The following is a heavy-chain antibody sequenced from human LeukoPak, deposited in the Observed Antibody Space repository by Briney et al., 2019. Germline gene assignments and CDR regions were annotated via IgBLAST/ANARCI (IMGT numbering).Heavy chain of an antibody. CDR3: AKEGGGWPAFDS. D-gene: IGHD6-19*01. CDR1: GFTFNIYA. Sequence: PGGSLRLSCAASGFTFNIYAMGWVRQAPGKGLEWVSTISGDGVETYYADSVKGRFTFSRDNSKNTLYLHMNSLRAEDTAVYYCAKEGGGWPAFDSWGQGTLVTVFS. CDR2: ISGDGVET. V-gene: IGHV3-23*01. J-gene: IGHJ4*02.